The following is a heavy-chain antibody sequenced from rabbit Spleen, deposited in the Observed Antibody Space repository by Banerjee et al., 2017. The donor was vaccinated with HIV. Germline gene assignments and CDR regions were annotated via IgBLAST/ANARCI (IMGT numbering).Heavy chain of an antibody. Sequence: QEQLEESGGGLVKPGGTLTLTCTASGFSFSSSDYMCWVRQAPGKGLEWISCIAGSSSGFTYSATWAKGRFTCSKTSSTTVTLQMTSLTVADTATYFCAKTDTSSAYSTFGLWGPGTLVTVS. D-gene: IGHD1-1*01. J-gene: IGHJ6*01. V-gene: IGHV1S45*01. CDR2: IAGSSSGFT. CDR1: GFSFSSSDY. CDR3: AKTDTSSAYSTFGL.